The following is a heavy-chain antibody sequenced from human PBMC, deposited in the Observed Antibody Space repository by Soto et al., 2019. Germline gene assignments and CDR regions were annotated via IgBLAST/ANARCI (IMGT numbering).Heavy chain of an antibody. Sequence: ASVKVSCKASGYTFTSYGISWVRQAPGQRLEWMGWINAGNGNTKYSQKFQGRVTITRDTSASTAYMELSSLRSEDTAVYYCARDRISIGRWFDPWGQGTLVTVSS. J-gene: IGHJ5*02. V-gene: IGHV1-3*01. D-gene: IGHD6-6*01. CDR3: ARDRISIGRWFDP. CDR1: GYTFTSYG. CDR2: INAGNGNT.